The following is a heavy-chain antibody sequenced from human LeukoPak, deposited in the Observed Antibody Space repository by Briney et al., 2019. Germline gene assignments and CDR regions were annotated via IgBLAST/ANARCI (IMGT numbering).Heavy chain of an antibody. CDR3: ATGALLFDY. J-gene: IGHJ4*02. V-gene: IGHV4-30-2*01. Sequence: SETLSLTCAVSGGSISSGGYSWSWIRQPPGKGLEWIGYIYHSGSTYYNPSLKSRVTISVDTSKNQFSLKLSSVTAADTAVYYCATGALLFDYWGQGTLVTVSS. D-gene: IGHD2/OR15-2a*01. CDR1: GGSISSGGYS. CDR2: IYHSGST.